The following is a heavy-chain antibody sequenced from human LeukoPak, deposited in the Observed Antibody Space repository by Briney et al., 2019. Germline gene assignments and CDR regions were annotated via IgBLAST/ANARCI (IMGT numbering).Heavy chain of an antibody. CDR3: VVGGSPGY. CDR2: ISTDGHTT. V-gene: IGHV3-74*01. CDR1: GLAFSAYK. D-gene: IGHD2-15*01. Sequence: GGSLRLSCAASGLAFSAYKMHWVRQAPRKGLVWVSRISTDGHTTDYADFVQGRFTASRDNTKNTWSLEMNSLRAEDTAVYYCVVGGSPGYWGQGTLVTVS. J-gene: IGHJ4*02.